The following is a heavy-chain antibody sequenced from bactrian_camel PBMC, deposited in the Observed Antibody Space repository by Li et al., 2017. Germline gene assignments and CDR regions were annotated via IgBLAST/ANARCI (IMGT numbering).Heavy chain of an antibody. D-gene: IGHD2*01. CDR1: GFTFSRAT. V-gene: IGHV3S10*01. CDR3: KTGLAYSGSYCLRGRQL. CDR2: IEGDGET. J-gene: IGHJ4*01. Sequence: DVQLVESGGGLVQPGGSLRLSCAASGFTFSRATMSWVRQAPGKGLEWVATIEGDGETYYPDSVKGRFTFAKDIAKDTVYLQMNGLKPEDRAMYSSKTGLAYSGSYCLRGRQLLGPVDPGHRL.